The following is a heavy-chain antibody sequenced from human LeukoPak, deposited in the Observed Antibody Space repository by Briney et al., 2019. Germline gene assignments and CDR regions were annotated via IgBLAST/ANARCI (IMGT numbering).Heavy chain of an antibody. CDR2: MNPNSGGT. Sequence: GASVKVSCKASGYTFTSYDINWVRQAPGQGLEWMGWMNPNSGGTNYAQKFQGRVTMTRDTSISTAYMELSRLRSDDTAVYYCARAQSSSGYPAYDFDYWGQGTLVTVSS. CDR1: GYTFTSYD. D-gene: IGHD3-22*01. V-gene: IGHV1-2*02. J-gene: IGHJ4*02. CDR3: ARAQSSSGYPAYDFDY.